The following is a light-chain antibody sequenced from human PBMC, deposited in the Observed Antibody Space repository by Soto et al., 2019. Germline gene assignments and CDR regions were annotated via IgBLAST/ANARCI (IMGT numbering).Light chain of an antibody. CDR2: DAS. J-gene: IGKJ1*01. CDR1: QSVSNY. CDR3: QQSYYNPT. V-gene: IGKV1-39*01. Sequence: DIQMTQSPSSLSASVGDRVTITCRASQSVSNYLHWYQQKPGKAPNLLIYDASRLQSGVPSRFSGSGSGTDFTLTISSLQHEDFATYYCQQSYYNPTFGQGTKVEIK.